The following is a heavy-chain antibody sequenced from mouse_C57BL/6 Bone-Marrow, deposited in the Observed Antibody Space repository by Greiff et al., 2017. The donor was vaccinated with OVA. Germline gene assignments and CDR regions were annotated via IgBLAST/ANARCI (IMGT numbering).Heavy chain of an antibody. J-gene: IGHJ1*03. CDR2: ISSGSSTI. Sequence: EVQGVESGGGLVKPGGSLKLSCAASGFTFSDYGMHWVRQAPEKGLEWVAYISSGSSTIYYADTVKGRFTISRDNAKNTLFLQMTSLRSEDTAMYYCARHSWYFDVWGTGTTVTVSS. CDR1: GFTFSDYG. V-gene: IGHV5-17*01. CDR3: ARHSWYFDV.